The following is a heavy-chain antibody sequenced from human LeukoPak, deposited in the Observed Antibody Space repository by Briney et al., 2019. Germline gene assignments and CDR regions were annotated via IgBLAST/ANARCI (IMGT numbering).Heavy chain of an antibody. CDR1: GGSISSYY. D-gene: IGHD3-16*02. CDR2: IYTSGST. CDR3: ARDWEITFGGVIADY. V-gene: IGHV4-4*07. J-gene: IGHJ4*02. Sequence: SETLSLTCTVSGGSISSYYWSWIRQPAGKGLEWIGRIYTSGSTNYNPSLKSRVTMSVDTSKNQFSLKLSSVTAADTAVYYCARDWEITFGGVIADYWGQGTLVTVSS.